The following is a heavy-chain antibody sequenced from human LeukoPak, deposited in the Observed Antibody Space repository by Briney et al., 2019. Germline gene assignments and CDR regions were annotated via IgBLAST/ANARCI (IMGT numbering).Heavy chain of an antibody. CDR2: VNRDGSET. CDR1: GFALSSHW. CDR3: ARNNGMDV. V-gene: IGHV3-7*03. J-gene: IGHJ6*02. Sequence: GGSLRLSCAASGFALSSHWVTWVRQVPGRGPEWVANVNRDGSETYYLDSMKGRFTISKDNAKNSLYLQMNSLRAEDTALYHCARNNGMDVWGQGTTVIVSS.